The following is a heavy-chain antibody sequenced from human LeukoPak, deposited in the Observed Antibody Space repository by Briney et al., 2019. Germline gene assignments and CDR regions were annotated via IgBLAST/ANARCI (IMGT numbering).Heavy chain of an antibody. V-gene: IGHV4-34*01. J-gene: IGHJ6*03. D-gene: IGHD1-7*01. CDR2: INDSGRT. CDR1: GGSFSNYY. CDR3: ARRWNYGRNYYIDV. Sequence: SETLSLTCAVYGGSFSNYYWSWIRQPPGEGLEWIGEINDSGRTKYNPSLMSRVTVSVDTYKNQFSLRLISVPGTDKAVYYCARRWNYGRNYYIDVWGKGATVSVSS.